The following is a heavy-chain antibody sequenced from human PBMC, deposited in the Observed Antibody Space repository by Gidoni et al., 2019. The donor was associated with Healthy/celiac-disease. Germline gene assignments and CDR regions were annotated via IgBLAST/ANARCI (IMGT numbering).Heavy chain of an antibody. J-gene: IGHJ4*02. V-gene: IGHV3-66*02. CDR1: GFTVSSNY. D-gene: IGHD4-17*01. CDR3: ARANDYGDPGLDY. CDR2: IYSGGST. Sequence: EVQLVESGGGLVQPGGSLRLSCAASGFTVSSNYMSWVRQAPGKGLEWGSVIYSGGSTYYADSVKGRFTISRDNSKNTLYLQMNSLRAEDTAVYYCARANDYGDPGLDYWGQGTLVTVSS.